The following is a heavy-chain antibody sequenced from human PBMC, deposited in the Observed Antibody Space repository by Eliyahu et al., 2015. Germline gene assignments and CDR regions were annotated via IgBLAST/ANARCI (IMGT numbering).Heavy chain of an antibody. D-gene: IGHD3-16*01. V-gene: IGHV3-9*01. CDR1: GFTFDXYA. CDR2: ISWNSGSI. J-gene: IGHJ4*02. CDR3: AGGSYFDY. Sequence: EVQLVESGXXLVQPGRSLRXXXAASGFTFDXYAMHWVRQAPGKGVEXVSGISWNSGSIGYADSVKGRFTISRDNAKNSLYLQMNSLRAEDTALYYCAGGSYFDYWGQGTLVTVSS.